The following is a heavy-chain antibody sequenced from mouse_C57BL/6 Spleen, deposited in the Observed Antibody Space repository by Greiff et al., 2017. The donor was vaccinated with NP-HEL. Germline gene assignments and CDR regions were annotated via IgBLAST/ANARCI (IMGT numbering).Heavy chain of an antibody. J-gene: IGHJ3*01. D-gene: IGHD3-2*02. CDR1: GYTFTSYW. CDR2: IYPGSGST. V-gene: IGHV1-55*01. CDR3: ATRDSSDCPWFAY. Sequence: QVQLQQPGAELVKPGASVKMSCKASGYTFTSYWITWVKQRPGQGLEWIGDIYPGSGSTNYNEKFKSKATLTVDTSSSTAYMQLSSLTSEDSAVYYCATRDSSDCPWFAYWGQGTLVTVSA.